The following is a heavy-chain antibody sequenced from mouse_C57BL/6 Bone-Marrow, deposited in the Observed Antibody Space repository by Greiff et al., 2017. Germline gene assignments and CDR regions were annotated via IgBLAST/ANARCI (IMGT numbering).Heavy chain of an antibody. CDR1: GYSITSGYY. Sequence: EVKLMESGPGLVKPSQSLSLTCSVTGYSITSGYYWNWIRQFPGNKLEWMGYISYDGSNNYNPSLKNRISITRDTSKNQFFLKLNSVTTEDTATYYCARRGGSRIFDYWGQGTTLTVSS. J-gene: IGHJ2*01. V-gene: IGHV3-6*01. CDR2: ISYDGSN. CDR3: ARRGGSRIFDY. D-gene: IGHD1-1*01.